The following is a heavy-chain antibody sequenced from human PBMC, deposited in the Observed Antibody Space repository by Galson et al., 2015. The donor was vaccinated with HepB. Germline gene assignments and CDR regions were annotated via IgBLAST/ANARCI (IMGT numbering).Heavy chain of an antibody. CDR1: GFVFGSYA. Sequence: SLRLSCAASGFVFGSYAMSWVRQAPGKGLEWVSSISGSGGNTYYADSVKDRFTVSRDNSENTLYLQLSSVRVEDTALYYCARPTCSDTNCHGGYYGHWGQGILVTVSS. V-gene: IGHV3-23*01. CDR3: ARPTCSDTNCHGGYYGH. J-gene: IGHJ4*02. CDR2: ISGSGGNT. D-gene: IGHD2-2*01.